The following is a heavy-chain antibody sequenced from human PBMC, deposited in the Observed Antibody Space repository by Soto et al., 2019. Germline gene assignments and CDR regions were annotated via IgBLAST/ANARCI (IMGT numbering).Heavy chain of an antibody. Sequence: VASVKVSCKASGYTFTSYGISWVRQAPGQGLEWMGWISAYNGNTNYAQKLQGRVTMTTDTSTSTAYMELRSLRSDDTAVYYCARKGAGYDFWSGYLPVDYWGQGTLVTVSS. J-gene: IGHJ4*02. V-gene: IGHV1-18*01. CDR3: ARKGAGYDFWSGYLPVDY. CDR1: GYTFTSYG. CDR2: ISAYNGNT. D-gene: IGHD3-3*01.